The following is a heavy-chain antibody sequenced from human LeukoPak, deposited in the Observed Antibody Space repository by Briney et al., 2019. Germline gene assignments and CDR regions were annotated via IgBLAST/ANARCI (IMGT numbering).Heavy chain of an antibody. J-gene: IGHJ4*02. V-gene: IGHV3-30*02. Sequence: GGTLRLSCAASGFSFSSSGMNWVRQAPGKGLEWLAFIRYDGRDENFADFVRGRFTISRDNSKNKLYLQMNSMRAEDTAVYYCAKDSGFDSWGQGTLVTVSS. CDR1: GFSFSSSG. CDR2: IRYDGRDE. D-gene: IGHD1-26*01. CDR3: AKDSGFDS.